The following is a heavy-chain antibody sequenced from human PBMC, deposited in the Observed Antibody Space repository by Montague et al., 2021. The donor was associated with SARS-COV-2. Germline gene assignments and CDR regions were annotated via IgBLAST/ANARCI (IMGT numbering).Heavy chain of an antibody. CDR2: KDYSGST. CDR1: GGSISSSSYY. V-gene: IGHV4-39*01. CDR3: ARGDCGVVIIPYYYCCMDV. D-gene: IGHD3-3*01. J-gene: IGHJ6*02. Sequence: SETLSLTCTVSGGSISSSSYYWGWICQPPGKGLEWIGNKDYSGSTYYXPSLKSRVTISVDTSKNQFSLRLSSVTAADTAVYYCARGDCGVVIIPYYYCCMDVWGQGTTVTVSS.